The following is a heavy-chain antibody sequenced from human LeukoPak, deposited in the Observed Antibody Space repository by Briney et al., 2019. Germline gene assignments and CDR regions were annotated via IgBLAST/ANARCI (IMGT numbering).Heavy chain of an antibody. Sequence: SETLSLTCTVSGGSISSHYWSWIRQPPGKGLEWIGYIYYSGSTNYNPSLKSRVTISVDTSKNQFSLKLSSVTAADTAVYYCARARSQWLAYNWFDPWGQGTLVTVSS. CDR2: IYYSGST. J-gene: IGHJ5*02. D-gene: IGHD6-19*01. CDR3: ARARSQWLAYNWFDP. CDR1: GGSISSHY. V-gene: IGHV4-59*11.